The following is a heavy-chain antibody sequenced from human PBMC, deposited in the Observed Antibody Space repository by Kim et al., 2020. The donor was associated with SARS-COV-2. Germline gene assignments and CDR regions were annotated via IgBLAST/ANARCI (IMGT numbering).Heavy chain of an antibody. D-gene: IGHD3-16*02. V-gene: IGHV4-59*01. J-gene: IGHJ4*02. Sequence: KSRVTISVDTSKNQFSLKLSSVTAADTAVYYCARAMITFGGVIDTFFDYWGQGTLVTVSS. CDR3: ARAMITFGGVIDTFFDY.